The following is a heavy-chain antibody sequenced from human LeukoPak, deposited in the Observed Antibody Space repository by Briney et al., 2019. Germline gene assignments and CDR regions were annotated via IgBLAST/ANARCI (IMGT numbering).Heavy chain of an antibody. V-gene: IGHV1-69*06. CDR2: IIPIFGTA. J-gene: IGHJ3*02. Sequence: SVKVSCKASRGTFSSYAISWVRQAPGQGREWMGGIIPIFGTANYAQKLHGRVTITADKSTSTAYMKLSSMRSEDTVEYYCTRQESSSWYGTFDIWGQGTMVTVSS. D-gene: IGHD6-13*01. CDR3: TRQESSSWYGTFDI. CDR1: RGTFSSYA.